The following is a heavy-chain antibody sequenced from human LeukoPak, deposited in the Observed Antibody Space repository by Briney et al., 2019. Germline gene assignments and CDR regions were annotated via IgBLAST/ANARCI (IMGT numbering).Heavy chain of an antibody. CDR3: ARDSGATAEVDY. CDR1: GFTFSSYW. CDR2: INSDWSST. J-gene: IGHJ4*02. D-gene: IGHD5-12*01. Sequence: GGSLTLSCEASGFTFSSYWMHWVRQAPGKGLVWVSGINSDWSSTSYADSVKGRITISRDNAKNTLYLQMNSLRAEDTAVYYCARDSGATAEVDYWGQGTLVTVSS. V-gene: IGHV3-74*01.